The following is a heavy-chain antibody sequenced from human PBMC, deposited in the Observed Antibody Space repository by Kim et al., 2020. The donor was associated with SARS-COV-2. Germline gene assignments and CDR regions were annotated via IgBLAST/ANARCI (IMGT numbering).Heavy chain of an antibody. J-gene: IGHJ4*02. D-gene: IGHD3-16*01. CDR3: TTVPSDYVWGSYHDY. V-gene: IGHV3-15*01. Sequence: GGSLRLSCAASGFTFSNAWMSLVRQAPGKGLEWVGRIKSKTDGGTTDYAAPVKGRFTISRDDSKNTLYLQMNSLKTEDTAVYYCTTVPSDYVWGSYHDYWGQGTLVTVSS. CDR2: IKSKTDGGTT. CDR1: GFTFSNAW.